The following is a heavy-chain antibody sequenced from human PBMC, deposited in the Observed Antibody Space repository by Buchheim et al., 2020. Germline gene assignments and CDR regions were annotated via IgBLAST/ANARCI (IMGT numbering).Heavy chain of an antibody. J-gene: IGHJ6*02. V-gene: IGHV3-48*04. CDR2: ISSSSSTM. CDR1: GFTFSSYS. CDR3: ARDYSSGWYGHYGMDV. Sequence: EVQLVESGGGLVQPGGSLRLSCAASGFTFSSYSMNWVRQAPGKGLEWVSYISSSSSTMYYADSVKGRFTISRDNAKNSLYLQMNSLRAEDTAVYYCARDYSSGWYGHYGMDVWGQGTT. D-gene: IGHD6-19*01.